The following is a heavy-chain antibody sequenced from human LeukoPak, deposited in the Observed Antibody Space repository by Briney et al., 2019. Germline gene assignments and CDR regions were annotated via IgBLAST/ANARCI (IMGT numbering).Heavy chain of an antibody. CDR3: AKDSGLRSSLDY. V-gene: IGHV3-30*18. CDR2: ISYDGSNK. D-gene: IGHD5/OR15-5a*01. J-gene: IGHJ4*02. CDR1: GFTFSSYG. Sequence: GGSLRLSCAASGFTFSSYGMHWFRQAPGKGLEWVAVISYDGSNKYYADSVKGRFTISRDNSKNTLYLQMNSLRAEDTAVYYCAKDSGLRSSLDYWGQGTLVTVSS.